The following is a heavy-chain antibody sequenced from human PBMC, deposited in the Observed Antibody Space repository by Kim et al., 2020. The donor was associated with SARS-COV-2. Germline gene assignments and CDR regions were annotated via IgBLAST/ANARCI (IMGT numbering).Heavy chain of an antibody. V-gene: IGHV4-39*01. CDR3: ARSYGSGNYIHYYGMDV. J-gene: IGHJ6*02. CDR1: GDSITSSSYY. D-gene: IGHD3-10*01. Sequence: SETLSLTCTVSGDSITSSSYYWGWVRQPPGKGLEWIGTIYYSGDTYYNPSLESRLAISVDTSKSQFSLNLTSVTAADTAVYYCARSYGSGNYIHYYGMDVWGQGTTVIVSS. CDR2: IYYSGDT.